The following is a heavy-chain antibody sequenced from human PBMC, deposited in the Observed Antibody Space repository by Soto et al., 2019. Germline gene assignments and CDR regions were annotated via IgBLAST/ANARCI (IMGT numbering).Heavy chain of an antibody. D-gene: IGHD6-13*01. CDR3: AKDQCSSSWYYYYGMDV. V-gene: IGHV3-30*18. Sequence: QVQLVESGGGVVQPGRSLRLSCAASGFTFSSYGMHWVRQSPGKGLEWVAVISYDGSHKYYADSVKGRFTISRDNSKNTLYLQMNSLRAEDTAVYYCAKDQCSSSWYYYYGMDVWGQGTKATGSS. J-gene: IGHJ6*02. CDR1: GFTFSSYG. CDR2: ISYDGSHK.